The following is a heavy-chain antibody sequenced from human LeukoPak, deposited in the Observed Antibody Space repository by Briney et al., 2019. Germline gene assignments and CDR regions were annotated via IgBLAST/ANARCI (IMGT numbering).Heavy chain of an antibody. CDR1: GNTFPTYG. CDR3: ARPAKGAYYYYYMDV. D-gene: IGHD2-2*01. CDR2: ISTYNGNT. Sequence: ASVKVSCKASGNTFPTYGITWVRPPPGQGLEWMGWISTYNGNTHYAQKLQGRVTMTTDASTNTAYMELRSLRSNDTAVYYCARPAKGAYYYYYMDVWGTGTTVTVSS. V-gene: IGHV1-18*01. J-gene: IGHJ6*03.